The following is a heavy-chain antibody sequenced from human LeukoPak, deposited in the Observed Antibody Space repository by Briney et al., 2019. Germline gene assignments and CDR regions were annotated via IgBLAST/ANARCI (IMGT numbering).Heavy chain of an antibody. Sequence: GGSLRLSCAASGFTFSNAWMSWVRQAPGKGLEWVGRIKSKTDGGTTDYAAPVKGRFTISRDDSKNTLYLQMNSLKTEDTAVYYCTLSSSSWFYYYMDVWGKGTTDTVSS. CDR2: IKSKTDGGTT. J-gene: IGHJ6*03. CDR3: TLSSSSWFYYYMDV. D-gene: IGHD6-13*01. V-gene: IGHV3-15*01. CDR1: GFTFSNAW.